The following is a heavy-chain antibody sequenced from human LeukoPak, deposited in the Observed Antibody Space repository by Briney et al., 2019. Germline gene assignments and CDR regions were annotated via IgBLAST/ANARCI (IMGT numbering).Heavy chain of an antibody. Sequence: PGGSLRLSCAASEFTFSSYWMSWVRQAPGKGLEWVANIKQDGSEQYYVDSVKGRFTISRDNAKNSLYLQMNSLRAEDTAVYYCARDRGGSSYYFDYWGQGTLVTVSS. CDR3: ARDRGGSSYYFDY. D-gene: IGHD1-26*01. J-gene: IGHJ4*02. CDR2: IKQDGSEQ. V-gene: IGHV3-7*01. CDR1: EFTFSSYW.